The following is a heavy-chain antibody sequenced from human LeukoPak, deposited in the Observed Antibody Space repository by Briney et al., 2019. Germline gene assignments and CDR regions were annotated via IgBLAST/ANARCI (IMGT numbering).Heavy chain of an antibody. CDR1: GFTFSSYG. J-gene: IGHJ3*02. V-gene: IGHV3-30*18. D-gene: IGHD4-23*01. CDR3: AKDPSATVAPRAFDI. Sequence: GGSLRLSCAASGFTFSSYGMHWVRQAPGKGLEWVAVISYDGSNKYYADSVKGRFTISRDNSKNTLYLQMNSLRAEDTAVYYCAKDPSATVAPRAFDIWGQGTMVTVSS. CDR2: ISYDGSNK.